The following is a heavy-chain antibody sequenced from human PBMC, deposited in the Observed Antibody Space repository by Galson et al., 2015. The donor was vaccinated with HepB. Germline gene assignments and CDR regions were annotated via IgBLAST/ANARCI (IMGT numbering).Heavy chain of an antibody. Sequence: GSLRLSCAASGFTLSDYYMDWVRQAPGKGLEWVGRTRNKANSYTTEYAASVKGRFVISRDDSKNSLHLQMNSLKTEDTAVYFCVRAPESSGLSGDFDRGGQGTLVSVSS. D-gene: IGHD6-19*01. V-gene: IGHV3-72*01. CDR3: VRAPESSGLSGDFDR. CDR2: TRNKANSYTT. J-gene: IGHJ4*02. CDR1: GFTLSDYY.